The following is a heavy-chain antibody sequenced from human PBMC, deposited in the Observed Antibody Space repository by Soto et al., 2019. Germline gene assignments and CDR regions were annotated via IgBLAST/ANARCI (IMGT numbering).Heavy chain of an antibody. Sequence: GESLKISCKGSGYSFTSYWISWVRQMPGKGLEWMGRIGPSDSYTNYGPSFQGHVTISADKSISTAYLQWSSLKASDTAMYYCARQKDLGYSYGYYGMDVWGQGTTVTVSS. D-gene: IGHD5-18*01. V-gene: IGHV5-10-1*01. CDR1: GYSFTSYW. CDR3: ARQKDLGYSYGYYGMDV. CDR2: IGPSDSYT. J-gene: IGHJ6*02.